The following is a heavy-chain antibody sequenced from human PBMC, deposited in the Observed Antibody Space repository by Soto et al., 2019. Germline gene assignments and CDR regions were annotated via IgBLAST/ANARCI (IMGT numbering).Heavy chain of an antibody. V-gene: IGHV4-59*08. Sequence: GSFKYNPSLKSRVTISLDTSKNQFSLQLSSVTAADTAVYYCARQPSDFLTGHYTGAFDLWGQGTMVTISS. CDR2: GSF. J-gene: IGHJ3*01. CDR3: ARQPSDFLTGHYTGAFDL. D-gene: IGHD3-9*01.